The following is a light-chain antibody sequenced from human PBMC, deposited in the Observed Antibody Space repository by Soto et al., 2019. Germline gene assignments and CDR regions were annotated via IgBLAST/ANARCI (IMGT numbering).Light chain of an antibody. CDR2: EVT. J-gene: IGLJ1*01. Sequence: QSALTQPPSASGSPGQSVTISCTGTSSDIGTFNYVSWYQQHPGKAPKLIIYEVTKRPSGVPDRFSGSKSGNTASLTVSGLLVDDEADYYCYAYAGAKRVFGSGTKLTV. CDR1: SSDIGTFNY. V-gene: IGLV2-8*01. CDR3: YAYAGAKRV.